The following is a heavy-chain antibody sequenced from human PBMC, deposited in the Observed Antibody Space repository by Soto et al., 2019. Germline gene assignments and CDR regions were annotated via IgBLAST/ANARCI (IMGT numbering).Heavy chain of an antibody. CDR2: IWYDGSNK. CDR1: GFTFSSYG. Sequence: QVQLVESGGGVVQPGRSLRLSCAASGFTFSSYGMHWVRQAPGKGLEWVAVIWYDGSNKYYADSVKGRFTISRDNSKNTLYLQMSSLRADDTAVYYCARDNYYDILTGRALDYWGQGTLVTVSS. V-gene: IGHV3-33*01. D-gene: IGHD3-9*01. J-gene: IGHJ4*02. CDR3: ARDNYYDILTGRALDY.